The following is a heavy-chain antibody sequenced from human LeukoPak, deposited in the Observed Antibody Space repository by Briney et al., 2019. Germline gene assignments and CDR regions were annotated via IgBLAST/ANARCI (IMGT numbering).Heavy chain of an antibody. CDR1: GGSISSGGYY. V-gene: IGHV4-31*03. CDR3: ASAMERRHSPFDP. J-gene: IGHJ5*02. D-gene: IGHD1-1*01. Sequence: SETLSLTCTVSGGSISSGGYYWSWIRQHPGKGLEWIGYIYYSGSTSYNPSLKSCVTMSLDTSKNQFSLKLSTVTAADTAVYYCASAMERRHSPFDPWGQGTLVTVSS. CDR2: IYYSGST.